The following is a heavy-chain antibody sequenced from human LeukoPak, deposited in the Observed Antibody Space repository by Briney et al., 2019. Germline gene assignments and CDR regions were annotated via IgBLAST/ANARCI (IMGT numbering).Heavy chain of an antibody. J-gene: IGHJ4*02. V-gene: IGHV3-21*01. Sequence: PGGSLRLSCAASGFTFSSYSMNWVRQAPGKGPEWVSSISSSSSYIYYADSVKGRLTISRDNAKNSLYLQMNSLRAEDTAVYYCAVGRQDYFDYWGQGTLVTVSS. CDR3: AVGRQDYFDY. CDR2: ISSSSSYI. D-gene: IGHD1-26*01. CDR1: GFTFSSYS.